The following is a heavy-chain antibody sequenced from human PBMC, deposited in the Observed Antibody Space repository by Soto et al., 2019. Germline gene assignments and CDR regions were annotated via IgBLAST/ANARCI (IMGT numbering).Heavy chain of an antibody. CDR3: AKDLRTDYSNYDY. Sequence: GGSLRLSCAASGFTFSSYGMHWVRQAPGKGLEWVAVISYDGSDKYYADSVKGRFTISRDNSKNTLYLQMNSLRAEDTAVYYCAKDLRTDYSNYDYLGQGTLVTVSS. J-gene: IGHJ4*02. V-gene: IGHV3-30*18. CDR2: ISYDGSDK. CDR1: GFTFSSYG. D-gene: IGHD4-4*01.